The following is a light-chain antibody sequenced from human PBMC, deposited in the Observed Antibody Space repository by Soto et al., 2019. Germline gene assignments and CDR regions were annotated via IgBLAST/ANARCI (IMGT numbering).Light chain of an antibody. CDR2: GAF. J-gene: IGKJ4*01. V-gene: IGKV3-15*01. CDR1: QSVNYN. CDR3: QQYKNWPPLT. Sequence: EIVMTQSPATLSVSPGETATLSCRASQSVNYNLAWYQQKPGQGPRLLIYGAFTRATGIPARFTGSGSGTEFTLTISSLQSEDFAVYYCQQYKNWPPLTFGGGTKVEIK.